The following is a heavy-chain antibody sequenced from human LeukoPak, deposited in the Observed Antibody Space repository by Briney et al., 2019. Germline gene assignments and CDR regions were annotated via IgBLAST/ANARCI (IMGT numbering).Heavy chain of an antibody. CDR1: GYTFTSYG. Sequence: ASVKVSCKASGYTFTSYGISWVRQATGQGLEWTGWMNPNSGNTGYAQKFQGRVTITRNTSISTAYMELSSLRSEDTAVYYCARGPISSWYYYYYMDVWGKGTTVTVSS. CDR3: ARGPISSWYYYYYMDV. V-gene: IGHV1-8*03. CDR2: MNPNSGNT. D-gene: IGHD6-13*01. J-gene: IGHJ6*03.